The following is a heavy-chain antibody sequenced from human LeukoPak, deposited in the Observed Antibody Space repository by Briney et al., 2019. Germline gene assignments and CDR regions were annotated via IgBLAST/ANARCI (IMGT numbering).Heavy chain of an antibody. CDR1: GFTSSSYA. V-gene: IGHV3-23*01. Sequence: GGSLRLSCAASGFTSSSYAMSWVRQAPGKGLHGVSAISGSGGSTYYADSVKGRFTISRDNSKNALYLQTNSLRAEDTAVYYCAKGEEYSYGGYFDYGGQGTLVTVSS. CDR3: AKGEEYSYGGYFDY. J-gene: IGHJ4*02. CDR2: ISGSGGST. D-gene: IGHD5-18*01.